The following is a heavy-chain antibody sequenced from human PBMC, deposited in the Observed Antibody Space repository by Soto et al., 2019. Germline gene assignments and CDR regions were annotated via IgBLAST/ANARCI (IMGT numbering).Heavy chain of an antibody. J-gene: IGHJ4*02. CDR3: AKDPDYDFWSGYYTGLGY. D-gene: IGHD3-3*01. CDR2: ISGSGGST. CDR1: GFTFSSYA. V-gene: IGHV3-23*01. Sequence: PGGSLRLSCAASGFTFSSYAMSWVRQAPGKGLEWVSAISGSGGSTYYADSVKGRFTISRDNSKNTLYLQMNSLRAEDTAVYYCAKDPDYDFWSGYYTGLGYWGQGTLVTVSS.